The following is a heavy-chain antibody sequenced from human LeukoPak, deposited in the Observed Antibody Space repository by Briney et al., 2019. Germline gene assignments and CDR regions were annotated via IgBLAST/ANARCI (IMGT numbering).Heavy chain of an antibody. CDR2: IIPIFGTA. CDR1: GGTFSSYA. V-gene: IGHV1-69*13. D-gene: IGHD5-18*01. CDR3: ARVNGYSYGYMGYYMDV. Sequence: ASVKVSCKASGGTFSSYAISWVRQAPGQGLEWMGGIIPIFGTANYAQKFQGRVTITADESTSTAYMELSSLRSDDTAVYYCARVNGYSYGYMGYYMDVWGKGTTVTISS. J-gene: IGHJ6*03.